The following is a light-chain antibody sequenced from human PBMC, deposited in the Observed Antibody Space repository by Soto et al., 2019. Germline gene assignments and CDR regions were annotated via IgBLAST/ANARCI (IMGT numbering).Light chain of an antibody. CDR2: DVS. Sequence: QSVLTQPASVSGSPGQSITISCTGTSSDVGGYNYVSWYQQHPGKAPKLMIYDVSNRPSGVSNRFSGSKSGNTASLTISGLQAEDEADYYCSSNTSSSTHYVFGTGTKSPS. V-gene: IGLV2-14*01. J-gene: IGLJ1*01. CDR3: SSNTSSSTHYV. CDR1: SSDVGGYNY.